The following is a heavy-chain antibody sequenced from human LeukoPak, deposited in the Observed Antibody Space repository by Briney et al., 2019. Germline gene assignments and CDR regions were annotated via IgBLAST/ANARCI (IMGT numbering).Heavy chain of an antibody. CDR3: ARGNPPSNQDV. CDR1: GYTFTGYY. J-gene: IGHJ6*04. CDR2: INPNSGGT. D-gene: IGHD4-11*01. Sequence: ASVKVSCKASGYTFTGYYMHWVRQAPGQGLEWMGWINPNSGGTNYARKFQGRVTMTRDTSISTVYMELSRLRSDDTAVYYCARGNPPSNQDVWGKGTTVIVSS. V-gene: IGHV1-2*02.